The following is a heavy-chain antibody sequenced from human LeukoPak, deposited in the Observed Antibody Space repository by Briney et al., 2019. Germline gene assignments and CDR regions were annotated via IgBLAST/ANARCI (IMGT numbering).Heavy chain of an antibody. CDR2: IFYGGTT. CDR3: ARRRTTFDY. J-gene: IGHJ4*02. D-gene: IGHD1-1*01. V-gene: IGHV4-39*07. Sequence: SETLSLTCTVSGDSISSSTYYWGWVRQPPGKGLEWIGSIFYGGTTYYNPSLKSRVTISVDKSKNQFSLKLSSVTAADTAVYYCARRRTTFDYWGQGTLVTVSS. CDR1: GDSISSSTYY.